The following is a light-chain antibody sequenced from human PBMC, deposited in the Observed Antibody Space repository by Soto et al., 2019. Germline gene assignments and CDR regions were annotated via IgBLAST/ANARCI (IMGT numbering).Light chain of an antibody. J-gene: IGKJ5*01. CDR3: QQYNNWPPAIT. CDR1: QSVGSN. Sequence: EIEMTQSPATLSVSPGERATLSCRSSQSVGSNLAWYQQKPGQAPRLLIYGASTRAISIPARFSGAGSGTEFTLTISSLQSEDFAVYYCQQYNNWPPAITFGQGTRLEIK. V-gene: IGKV3-15*01. CDR2: GAS.